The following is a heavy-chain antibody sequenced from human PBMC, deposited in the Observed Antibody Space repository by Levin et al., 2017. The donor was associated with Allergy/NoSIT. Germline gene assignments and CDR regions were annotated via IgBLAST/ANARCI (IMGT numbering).Heavy chain of an antibody. CDR2: MSVDGSKK. CDR1: GFTFRSYD. J-gene: IGHJ4*02. D-gene: IGHD2-15*01. CDR3: AKGQYCSGDRCYLKTFDY. V-gene: IGHV3-30*18. Sequence: PGGSLRLSCAVSGFTFRSYDMHWVRQAPGKGLEWVAVMSVDGSKKYYADSVKGRFTISRDNSKNTLYLQMNSLRAEDTAVYYCAKGQYCSGDRCYLKTFDYWGQGTLVTVSS.